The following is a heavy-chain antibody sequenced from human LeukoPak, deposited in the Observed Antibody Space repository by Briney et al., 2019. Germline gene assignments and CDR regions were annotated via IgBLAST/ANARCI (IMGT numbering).Heavy chain of an antibody. D-gene: IGHD2-21*01. J-gene: IGHJ4*02. CDR2: INPNSGGT. Sequence: GASVKVSCKASGYTFTGYYMHWVRQAPGQGLEWMGRINPNSGGTNYAQKFQGRVTMTRDTSISTAYMELSRLRSDDTAVYYCAKGAVERGDYFDYWGQGTLVTVSS. CDR1: GYTFTGYY. V-gene: IGHV1-2*06. CDR3: AKGAVERGDYFDY.